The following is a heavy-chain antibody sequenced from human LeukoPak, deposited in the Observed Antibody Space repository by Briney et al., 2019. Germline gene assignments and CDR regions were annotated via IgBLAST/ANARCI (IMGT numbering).Heavy chain of an antibody. CDR1: GYSFTNYY. Sequence: VASAKVSCKASGYSFTNYYMHWVRQAPGQGLEWMGMINPSGGSTTYAQKFQGRVTMTRDMSTSAVYMELSSLTSEDTAVYYCARTRGYYFDYWGQGTLVTVSS. CDR2: INPSGGST. J-gene: IGHJ4*02. V-gene: IGHV1-46*01. CDR3: ARTRGYYFDY.